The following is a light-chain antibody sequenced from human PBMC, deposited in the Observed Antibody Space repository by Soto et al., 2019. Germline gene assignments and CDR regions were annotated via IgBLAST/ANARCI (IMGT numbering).Light chain of an antibody. CDR3: QSYDSSLSGYV. V-gene: IGLV1-40*01. CDR2: SNN. CDR1: SANIGAAYN. Sequence: QSVLTQPTSVSGAPGQRVTISCTGSSANIGAAYNVDWYQQLPGTAPKLLIYSNNNRPSGVPDRFSVSKSDSSASPANAGLQAEDEGDYYCQSYDSSLSGYVVGTGTTLTVL. J-gene: IGLJ1*01.